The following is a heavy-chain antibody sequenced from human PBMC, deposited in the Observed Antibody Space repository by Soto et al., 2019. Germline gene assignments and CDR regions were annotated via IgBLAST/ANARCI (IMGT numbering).Heavy chain of an antibody. Sequence: GASVKVSCKTSGYVFTSVAIHWMRQAPGQVPEWMGWINTGNGDSKYSEKFQDRVTITRDASATTAYMELSSLRSEDTAVYSCARVKAIVMPRFDYWGQGTLVIVSS. CDR3: ARVKAIVMPRFDY. CDR1: GYVFTSVA. CDR2: INTGNGDS. D-gene: IGHD3-16*02. V-gene: IGHV1-3*04. J-gene: IGHJ4*02.